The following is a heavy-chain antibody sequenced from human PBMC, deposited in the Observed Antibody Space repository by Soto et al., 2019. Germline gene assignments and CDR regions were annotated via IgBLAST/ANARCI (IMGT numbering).Heavy chain of an antibody. CDR3: VREDSAWDSRGSFDF. Sequence: VQLVESGGGLVKPGGSLRLSCAASAFTFSNYAMNWVRQAPGKGLEWVSVISGSGGSASYADSVQGRFTISRDNSKNTLYLQMNSLRAEDTAIYYCVREDSAWDSRGSFDFWGRGTMVTVS. D-gene: IGHD6-19*01. CDR2: ISGSGGSA. CDR1: AFTFSNYA. V-gene: IGHV3-23*04. J-gene: IGHJ3*01.